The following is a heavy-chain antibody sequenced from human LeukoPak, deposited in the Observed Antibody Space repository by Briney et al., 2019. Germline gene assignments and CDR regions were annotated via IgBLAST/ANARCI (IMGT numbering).Heavy chain of an antibody. CDR3: ARVSRVVAYLSSFDY. J-gene: IGHJ4*02. Sequence: GGSLRLSCAASGFTFSTYWMSWVRQAPGKGLEWVANIKQDGGEKYYVDSVKGRFTISRDNAKNSLYLQMNSLRAEDTAVYYCARVSRVVAYLSSFDYWGQGTLVTVSS. V-gene: IGHV3-7*04. CDR1: GFTFSTYW. CDR2: IKQDGGEK. D-gene: IGHD2-15*01.